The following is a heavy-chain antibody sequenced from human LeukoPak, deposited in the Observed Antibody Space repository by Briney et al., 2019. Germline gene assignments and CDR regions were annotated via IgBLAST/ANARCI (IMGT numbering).Heavy chain of an antibody. J-gene: IGHJ3*02. CDR1: GFTFSNYC. CDR3: ARATSAYYYPDAFDI. Sequence: GGSLRLSCTASGFTFSNYCMHWVRQTPGKGLIWVSRICPGGTITNYADSVKGRFTISRDDAKNMMFLQMNSLRAEDTAVYYCARATSAYYYPDAFDIWGQGTMVTVSS. CDR2: ICPGGTIT. V-gene: IGHV3-74*01. D-gene: IGHD3-22*01.